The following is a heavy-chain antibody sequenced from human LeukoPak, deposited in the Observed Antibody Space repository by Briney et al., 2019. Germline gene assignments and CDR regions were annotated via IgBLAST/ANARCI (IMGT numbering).Heavy chain of an antibody. D-gene: IGHD3-16*01. V-gene: IGHV1-46*01. J-gene: IGHJ4*02. CDR1: GYTFTRYY. CDR3: ARGGGFYFDY. CDR2: INPSGGST. Sequence: ASVKVSCKASGYTFTRYYMHWVRQAPGQGLEWMGIINPSGGSTGYAQKFQGRVTMTRDTSTSTVYMGLSSLRSEDTAVYYCARGGGFYFDYWGQGTLVTVSS.